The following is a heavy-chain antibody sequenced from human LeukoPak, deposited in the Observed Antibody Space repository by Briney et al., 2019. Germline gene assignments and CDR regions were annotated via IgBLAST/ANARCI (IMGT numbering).Heavy chain of an antibody. CDR2: ISSSSSAI. D-gene: IGHD3-9*01. Sequence: GGSLRLSCAASGFTFSSYTMNWVRQAPGKGLEWVSSISSSSSAIYYAASVKRRFTISRDNAKNSLYLQMNSLRDEDTAFFYQAGGGIRYSDYWGQGTLVTVSS. J-gene: IGHJ4*02. CDR3: AGGGIRYSDY. V-gene: IGHV3-48*02. CDR1: GFTFSSYT.